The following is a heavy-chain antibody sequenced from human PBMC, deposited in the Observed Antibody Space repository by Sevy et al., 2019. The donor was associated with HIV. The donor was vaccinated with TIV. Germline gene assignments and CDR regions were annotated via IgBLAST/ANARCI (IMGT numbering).Heavy chain of an antibody. J-gene: IGHJ6*02. V-gene: IGHV3-43D*03. CDR2: ISWSGGST. CDR3: AKDLGSSSWNYNGMDV. Sequence: GGSLRLSCAASGFTFHDYAMHWVRQPPGKGLEWVSLISWSGGSTYYADSVKGRFTISRDNSKNSLYLQMNSLITEDTALYYCAKDLGSSSWNYNGMDVWCQGTTVTVSS. D-gene: IGHD6-6*01. CDR1: GFTFHDYA.